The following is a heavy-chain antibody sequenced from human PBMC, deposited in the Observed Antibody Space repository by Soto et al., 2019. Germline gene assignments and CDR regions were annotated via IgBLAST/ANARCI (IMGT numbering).Heavy chain of an antibody. CDR1: GFTFSSYG. J-gene: IGHJ4*02. V-gene: IGHV3-30*03. CDR2: ISYDGSNK. CDR3: ARDFRDSLHYDSSGYSY. Sequence: PGGSLRLSCAASGFTFSSYGMHWVRQAPGKGLEWVAVISYDGSNKYYADSAKGRVTISRDTSARTAYMELSSLRSEDTAVYYCARDFRDSLHYDSSGYSYWGQGTLVTVSS. D-gene: IGHD3-22*01.